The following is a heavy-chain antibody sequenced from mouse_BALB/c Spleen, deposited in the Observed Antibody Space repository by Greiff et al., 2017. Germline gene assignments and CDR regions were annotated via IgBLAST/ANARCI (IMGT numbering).Heavy chain of an antibody. CDR3: ARPMITTGAWFAY. CDR1: GFTFSSFG. V-gene: IGHV5-17*02. Sequence: EVQLVESGGGLVQPGGSRKLSCAASGFTFSSFGMHWVRQAPEKGLEWVAYISSGSSTIYYADTVKGRFTISRDNPKNTLFLQMTSLRSEDTAMYYCARPMITTGAWFAYWGQGTLVTVSA. J-gene: IGHJ3*01. D-gene: IGHD2-4*01. CDR2: ISSGSSTI.